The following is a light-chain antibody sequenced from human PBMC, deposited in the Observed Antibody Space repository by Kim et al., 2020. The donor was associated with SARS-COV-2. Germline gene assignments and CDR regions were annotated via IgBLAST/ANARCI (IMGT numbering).Light chain of an antibody. CDR2: GAS. CDR1: QSISSN. CDR3: QQYDNWPRT. Sequence: EIVMTQSPATLSVSPGERATISCRASQSISSNLAWYQRKPGQAPRLLIYGASTRATDIPARFSGSGSGTEFTLTISSLQSEDFAVYYCQQYDNWPRTFGQGTKVEIK. J-gene: IGKJ1*01. V-gene: IGKV3-15*01.